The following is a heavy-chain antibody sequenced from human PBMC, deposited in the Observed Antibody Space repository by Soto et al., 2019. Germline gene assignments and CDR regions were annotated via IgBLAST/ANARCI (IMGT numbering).Heavy chain of an antibody. Sequence: GXSVKVSFEASVYRFTCYYIPWVRQAPGQGLEWMGWINPNNGGTKYAQKFQGWVTMTRDTSISTAYMELSSLTSDDTAVYYCATSRASIAVAGETEYSFDYWGQGTLVTVSS. CDR1: VYRFTCYY. CDR3: ATSRASIAVAGETEYSFDY. V-gene: IGHV1-2*04. J-gene: IGHJ4*02. D-gene: IGHD6-19*01. CDR2: INPNNGGT.